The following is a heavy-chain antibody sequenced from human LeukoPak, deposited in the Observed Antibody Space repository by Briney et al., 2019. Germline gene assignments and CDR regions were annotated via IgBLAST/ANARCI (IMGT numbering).Heavy chain of an antibody. V-gene: IGHV4-31*03. CDR1: GGSISSGGYY. CDR2: IYYSGST. J-gene: IGHJ4*02. Sequence: SQTLSLTCTVSGGSISSGGYYWSWIRQHPGKGLEWIGYIYYSGSTYYNPSLKSRVTISVDTSKNQFSLKLSSVTAADTAVYYCARERATYCSGGSCYRVYWGQGTLVTVSS. CDR3: ARERATYCSGGSCYRVY. D-gene: IGHD2-15*01.